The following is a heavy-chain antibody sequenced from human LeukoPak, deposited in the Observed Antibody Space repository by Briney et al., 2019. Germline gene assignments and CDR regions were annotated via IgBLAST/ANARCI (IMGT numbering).Heavy chain of an antibody. CDR1: GGSISSYY. V-gene: IGHV4-4*07. CDR2: IYTSGST. CDR3: ARDTPQYSSSWYWFDP. D-gene: IGHD6-13*01. J-gene: IGHJ5*02. Sequence: SETLSLTCTVSGGSISSYYWSWIRQPAGKGLEWIGRIYTSGSTNYNPSLKSRVTMSVDTSKNQFSLKLSSVTAADTAVYYRARDTPQYSSSWYWFDPWGQGTLVTVSS.